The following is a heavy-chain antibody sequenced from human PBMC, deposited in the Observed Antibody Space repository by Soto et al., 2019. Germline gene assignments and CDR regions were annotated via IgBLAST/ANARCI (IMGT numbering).Heavy chain of an antibody. D-gene: IGHD2-2*01. J-gene: IGHJ6*02. CDR2: IWYDGSNK. Sequence: QVQLVESGGGVVQPGRSLRLSCAASGFTFSSYGMHWVRQAPGKGLEWVAVIWYDGSNKYYADSVKGRFTISRDNSKNPLYLQMNSLRAEDTAVYYCARDSGLVVPAAIRYYYYGMDVWGPGTTVTVSS. CDR1: GFTFSSYG. CDR3: ARDSGLVVPAAIRYYYYGMDV. V-gene: IGHV3-33*01.